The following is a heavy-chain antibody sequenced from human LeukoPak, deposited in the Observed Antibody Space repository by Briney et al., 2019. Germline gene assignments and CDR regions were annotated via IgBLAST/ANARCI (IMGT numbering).Heavy chain of an antibody. CDR1: GFTFSSYG. CDR2: ISYDGSNK. Sequence: GGSLRLSCAASGFTFSSYGMHWVRQAPGKGLEWVAVISYDGSNKYYADSVKGRFTISRDNSKNTLYLQMNSLRAEDTAVYYCAKDRLAVAGTPEFDYWGQGTLVIVSS. J-gene: IGHJ4*02. D-gene: IGHD6-19*01. V-gene: IGHV3-30*18. CDR3: AKDRLAVAGTPEFDY.